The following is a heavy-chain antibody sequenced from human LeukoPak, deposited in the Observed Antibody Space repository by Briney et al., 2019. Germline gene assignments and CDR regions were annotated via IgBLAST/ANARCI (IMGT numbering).Heavy chain of an antibody. D-gene: IGHD6-13*01. CDR2: INPNSGGT. Sequence: ASVKVSCKASGYTFTGYYMHWVRQAPGQGLEWMGWINPNSGGTDYSQKFQGRVTMTRDTSISTAYMELSSLRSDDRAVYYWVRDAIAAAGTGGWGQGTLVTVSS. J-gene: IGHJ4*02. V-gene: IGHV1-2*02. CDR1: GYTFTGYY. CDR3: VRDAIAAAGTGG.